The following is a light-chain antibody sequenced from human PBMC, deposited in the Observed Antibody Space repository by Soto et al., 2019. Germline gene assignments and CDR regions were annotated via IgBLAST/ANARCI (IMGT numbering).Light chain of an antibody. CDR1: QSVSSSY. CDR2: GAS. CDR3: HQYGSSPLT. V-gene: IGKV3-20*01. Sequence: EIVLTQSPGTLSLSPGERATLSCRASQSVSSSYLAWYQQKPGQAPRLLIYGASSRATGIPDRFSGSGSGTDFTLTTSRLEPEVFAVYYCHQYGSSPLTFGGGTKVEIK. J-gene: IGKJ4*01.